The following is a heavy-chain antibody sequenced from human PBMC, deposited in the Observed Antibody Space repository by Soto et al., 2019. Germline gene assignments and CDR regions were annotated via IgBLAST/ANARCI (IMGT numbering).Heavy chain of an antibody. CDR3: ARDQTVAGPTTFDY. Sequence: GGSLRLSCAASGFTFSSYWMHWVRQTPGKGLVWVSRIDIAGSTTTYADSVKGRFTISRDNAKNTLYLQMNSLRAEDTAVYYCARDQTVAGPTTFDYCRQGTLVTVSS. CDR2: IDIAGSTT. J-gene: IGHJ4*02. D-gene: IGHD6-19*01. V-gene: IGHV3-74*01. CDR1: GFTFSSYW.